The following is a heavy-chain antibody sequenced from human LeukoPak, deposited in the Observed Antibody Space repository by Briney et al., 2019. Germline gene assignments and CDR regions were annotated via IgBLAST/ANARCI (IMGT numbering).Heavy chain of an antibody. CDR3: ARRGSCSGGSCYLSGAFDI. CDR2: INHSGST. CDR1: GGSISPYH. J-gene: IGHJ3*02. D-gene: IGHD2-15*01. V-gene: IGHV4-34*01. Sequence: PSETLSLTCTVSGGSISPYHWSWIRQPPGKGLEWIGEINHSGSTNYSPSLKSRVTISVDTSKNQFSLKLSSVTAADTAVYYCARRGSCSGGSCYLSGAFDIWGQGTMVTVSS.